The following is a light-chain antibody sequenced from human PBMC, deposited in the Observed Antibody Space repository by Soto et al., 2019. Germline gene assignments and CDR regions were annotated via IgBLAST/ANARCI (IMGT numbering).Light chain of an antibody. J-gene: IGKJ3*01. CDR1: QSVSSSF. Sequence: EIVLTQSPGTLSLSPGERATLSCRASQSVSSSFLAWYQQKPGQAPRLLIYGASSRATGISDRFSGSGSGTDFTLTISRLEPEDFPVYYCQQDGSSITFGPGNKVDIK. V-gene: IGKV3-20*01. CDR2: GAS. CDR3: QQDGSSIT.